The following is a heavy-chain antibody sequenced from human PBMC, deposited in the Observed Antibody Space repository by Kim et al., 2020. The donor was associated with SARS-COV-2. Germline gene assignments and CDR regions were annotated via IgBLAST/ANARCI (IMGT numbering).Heavy chain of an antibody. Sequence: GGSLRLSCAASGFTFSSYGMHWVRQAPGKGLEWVAVISYDGSNKYYADSVKGRFTISRDNSKNTLYLQMNSLRAEDTAVYYCAKDPRRYSYGLSQGDAFDIWGQGTMVTVSS. V-gene: IGHV3-30*18. J-gene: IGHJ3*02. CDR2: ISYDGSNK. D-gene: IGHD5-18*01. CDR1: GFTFSSYG. CDR3: AKDPRRYSYGLSQGDAFDI.